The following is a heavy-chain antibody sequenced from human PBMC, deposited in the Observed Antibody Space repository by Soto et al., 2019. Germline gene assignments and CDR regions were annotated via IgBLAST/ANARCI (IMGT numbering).Heavy chain of an antibody. CDR3: ARSMFYSDGSNYSPFDY. Sequence: SETLSLTCTVSGGSISSYYWSWIRQPPGEGLEWIGYLYYTGSINYNPSLKSRVTISIDASKNQFSLRLRSVTAADTAVYYCARSMFYSDGSNYSPFDYWGQGTLVTVSS. V-gene: IGHV4-59*12. D-gene: IGHD3-22*01. CDR2: LYYTGSI. CDR1: GGSISSYY. J-gene: IGHJ4*02.